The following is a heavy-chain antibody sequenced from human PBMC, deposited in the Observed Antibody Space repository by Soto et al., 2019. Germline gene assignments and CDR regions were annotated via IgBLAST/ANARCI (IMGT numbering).Heavy chain of an antibody. D-gene: IGHD3-3*01. CDR3: ARGRFWSGYYRGGEYFDY. CDR2: IIPIFGTA. V-gene: IGHV1-69*12. Sequence: QVQLVQSGAEVKKPGSSVKVSCKASGGTFSSYAISWVRQAPGQGLEWMGGIIPIFGTANYAQKFQGRVTITADEXTXTXXRGRSSLRSEDKAVYYWARGRFWSGYYRGGEYFDYWGQGTLVTVSS. J-gene: IGHJ4*02. CDR1: GGTFSSYA.